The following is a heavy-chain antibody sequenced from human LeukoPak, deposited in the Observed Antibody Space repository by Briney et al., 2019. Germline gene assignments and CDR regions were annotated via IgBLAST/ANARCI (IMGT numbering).Heavy chain of an antibody. Sequence: SETLSLTCAVYGGSFSGYYWSWIRQPPGKGLEWIGEINHSGSTNYNPSLKSRVTISVDTSKNQFSLKLSSVTAADTAVYYCARDPYCSSTSCSYSWFDPWGQGTLVTVSS. V-gene: IGHV4-34*01. CDR2: INHSGST. J-gene: IGHJ5*02. CDR1: GGSFSGYY. CDR3: ARDPYCSSTSCSYSWFDP. D-gene: IGHD2-2*01.